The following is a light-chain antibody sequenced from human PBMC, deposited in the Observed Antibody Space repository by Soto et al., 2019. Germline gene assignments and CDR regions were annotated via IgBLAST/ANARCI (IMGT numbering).Light chain of an antibody. CDR3: CSYAGRAYV. CDR2: EVS. J-gene: IGLJ1*01. V-gene: IGLV2-23*02. CDR1: SSDVGSYNL. Sequence: QSALTQPASVSGSPGQSITLSCTGTSSDVGSYNLVSWYQQHPGKAPKLMIYEVSKRPSGVSNRFSGSKSGNTASLTISGLQAEDEADYYCCSYAGRAYVFGTGTRSPS.